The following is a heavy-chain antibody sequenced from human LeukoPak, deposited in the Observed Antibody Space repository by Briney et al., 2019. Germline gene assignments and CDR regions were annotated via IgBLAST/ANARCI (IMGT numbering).Heavy chain of an antibody. V-gene: IGHV3-9*03. D-gene: IGHD5-18*01. CDR3: ARGDRFRYSYADC. Sequence: GGSLRLSCAASGFTFDDYAMHWVRQAPGKGLEWVSGISWNSGSIGYADSVKGRFTISRDNAKNSLYLQMNSLRAEDMALYYCARGDRFRYSYADCWGQGTLVTVSS. CDR1: GFTFDDYA. J-gene: IGHJ4*02. CDR2: ISWNSGSI.